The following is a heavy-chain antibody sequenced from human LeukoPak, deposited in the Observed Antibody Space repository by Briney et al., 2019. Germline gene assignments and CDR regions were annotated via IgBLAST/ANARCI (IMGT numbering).Heavy chain of an antibody. Sequence: GASVKVSCKVSGYTLTELSMHWVRQAPGKGLEWMGGFDPEDGETIYAQKFQGRVTMTEDTSTDTAYMELSSLRSEDTAVYYCATPAPANAKPSIAARPLHSHYYYYMDVWGKGTTVTVSS. CDR3: ATPAPANAKPSIAARPLHSHYYYYMDV. CDR2: FDPEDGET. V-gene: IGHV1-24*01. CDR1: GYTLTELS. J-gene: IGHJ6*03. D-gene: IGHD6-6*01.